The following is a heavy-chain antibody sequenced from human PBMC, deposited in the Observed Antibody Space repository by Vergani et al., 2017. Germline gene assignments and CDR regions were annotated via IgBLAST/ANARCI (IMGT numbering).Heavy chain of an antibody. CDR1: GFTFSSYG. D-gene: IGHD6-19*01. J-gene: IGHJ6*02. CDR3: ARVRVAVAERAYYYYGMDV. V-gene: IGHV3-33*01. Sequence: QVQLVESGGGVVQPGRSLRLSCAASGFTFSSYGMHWVRQAPGKGLEWVAVIWYDGSNKYYADSVKGRFTISRDNSKNTLYLQMNSLRAEDTAVYYCARVRVAVAERAYYYYGMDVWGQGTTVTVSS. CDR2: IWYDGSNK.